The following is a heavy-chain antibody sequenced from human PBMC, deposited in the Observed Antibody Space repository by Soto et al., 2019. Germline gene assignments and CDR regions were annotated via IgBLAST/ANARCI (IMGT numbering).Heavy chain of an antibody. CDR2: IYYSGST. D-gene: IGHD2-8*01. J-gene: IGHJ5*02. Sequence: SETLSLTCTVSGGSISSSSYYWGWIRQPPGKGLEWIGSIYYSGSTYYNPSLKSRVTISVDTSKNQFSLKLSSVTAADTAVYYCARHEERPIVHQTNWFDPWGQGTLVTVS. V-gene: IGHV4-39*01. CDR1: GGSISSSSYY. CDR3: ARHEERPIVHQTNWFDP.